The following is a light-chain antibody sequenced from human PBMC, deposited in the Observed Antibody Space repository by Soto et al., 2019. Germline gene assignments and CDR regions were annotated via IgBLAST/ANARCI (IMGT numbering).Light chain of an antibody. CDR1: SGHSSYI. J-gene: IGLJ3*02. V-gene: IGLV4-60*02. Sequence: QLVLTQSSSASASLGSSVKLTCTLSSGHSSYIIAWHQQQPGKAPRYLMKLEGSGNYNKGSGLPDRFSGSTSGADRYLTIPNLQFEDEADYYCETWDFNTRVFGGGTKLTVL. CDR3: ETWDFNTRV. CDR2: LEGSGNY.